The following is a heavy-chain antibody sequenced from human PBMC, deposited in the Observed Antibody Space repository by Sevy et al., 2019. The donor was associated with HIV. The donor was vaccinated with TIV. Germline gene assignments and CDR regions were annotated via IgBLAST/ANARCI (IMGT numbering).Heavy chain of an antibody. CDR1: GYTFTSYG. V-gene: IGHV1-18*01. J-gene: IGHJ6*02. CDR2: ISAYNGNT. Sequence: ASVKVSCKASGYTFTSYGISWVRQAHGQGLEWMGWISAYNGNTNYAQKLQGRVTMTTDTSTSTAYMELRSLRSDDTAVYYCARDRPETYYYYGMDVWGQGTTVTVSS. CDR3: ARDRPETYYYYGMDV.